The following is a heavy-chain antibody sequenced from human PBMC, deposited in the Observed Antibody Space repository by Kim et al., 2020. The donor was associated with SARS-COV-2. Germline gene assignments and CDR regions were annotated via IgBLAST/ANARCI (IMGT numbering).Heavy chain of an antibody. Sequence: GGSLRLSCAASGFTFSSYAMHWVRQAPGKGLEWVAVISYDGSNKYYADSVKGRFTISRDNSKNTLYLQMNSLRAEDTAVYYCAREEGRGGWIVVVPAALDPWGQGTLVTVSS. CDR2: ISYDGSNK. CDR1: GFTFSSYA. J-gene: IGHJ5*02. CDR3: AREEGRGGWIVVVPAALDP. V-gene: IGHV3-30*04. D-gene: IGHD2-2*01.